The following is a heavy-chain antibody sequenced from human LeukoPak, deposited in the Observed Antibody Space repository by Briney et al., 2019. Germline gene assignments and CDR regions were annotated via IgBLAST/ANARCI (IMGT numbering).Heavy chain of an antibody. J-gene: IGHJ6*03. V-gene: IGHV4-59*01. Sequence: SETLSLTCTVSGGSISSYYWSWIRQPPGKGLEWIGYIYYSGSTNYNPSLKSRVTISVDASKNQFSLKLSSVTAADTAVYYCARDREYSYGRYYYYYMDVWGKGTTVTVSS. CDR2: IYYSGST. CDR1: GGSISSYY. D-gene: IGHD5-18*01. CDR3: ARDREYSYGRYYYYYMDV.